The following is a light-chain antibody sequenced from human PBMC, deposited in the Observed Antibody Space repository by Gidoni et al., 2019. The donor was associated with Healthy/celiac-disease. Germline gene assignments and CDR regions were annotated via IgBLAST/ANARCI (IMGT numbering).Light chain of an antibody. CDR3: QQRLT. V-gene: IGKV3-20*01. Sequence: EIVLTQSPGTLSLSPGERATLSCRASQSVSSSYLALYQQKPGQAPRLLIYGASSRATGIPDRFSGSGSGTDFTLTISRLEPEDFAVYYCQQRLTFGGGTKVEIK. CDR1: QSVSSSY. CDR2: GAS. J-gene: IGKJ4*01.